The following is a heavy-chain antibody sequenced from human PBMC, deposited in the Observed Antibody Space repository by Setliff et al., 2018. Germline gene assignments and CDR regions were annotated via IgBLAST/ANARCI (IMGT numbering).Heavy chain of an antibody. CDR3: ARGPNLYGDLDS. J-gene: IGHJ4*02. CDR1: GGSFSGYY. D-gene: IGHD4-17*01. V-gene: IGHV4-34*01. Sequence: SETLSLTCAVYGGSFSGYYWSWIRQPPGKGLEWIGEINHTGSTNYSPSLKSRVTISLDTSKSQFSLRLSSLTAADTAVYYCARGPNLYGDLDSWGLGTLVTVSS. CDR2: INHTGST.